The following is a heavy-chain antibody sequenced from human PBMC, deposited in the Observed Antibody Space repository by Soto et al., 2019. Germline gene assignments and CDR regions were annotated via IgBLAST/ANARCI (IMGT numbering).Heavy chain of an antibody. D-gene: IGHD3-10*01. J-gene: IGHJ6*04. CDR2: IWDDGSNK. Sequence: QVQLVESGGGVVQPGRSPRLSCAASGFTFSSYGMHWVRQAPGKGLEWVAVIWDDGSNKYYADSVKGRFTISRDNSKNTLYLQMNSLRAEDTAVYYCAIDITRAMVRIYYGMDVWGKGTTVTVSS. CDR1: GFTFSSYG. CDR3: AIDITRAMVRIYYGMDV. V-gene: IGHV3-33*01.